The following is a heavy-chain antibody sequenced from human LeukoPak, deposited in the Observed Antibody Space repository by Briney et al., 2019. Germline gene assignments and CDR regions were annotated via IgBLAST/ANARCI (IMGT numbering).Heavy chain of an antibody. V-gene: IGHV4-59*08. Sequence: KPSETLSLTCTVSGHSINNHYWTWIRQPPGKGLEWIGYIYYSGDTNYSPSLTSRVTISLDTSKNQFSLKLSSVTAADTAVYYCARRRGNFWTDYYAFDYWGLGTLVTVSS. CDR3: ARRRGNFWTDYYAFDY. CDR2: IYYSGDT. CDR1: GHSINNHY. D-gene: IGHD3/OR15-3a*01. J-gene: IGHJ4*02.